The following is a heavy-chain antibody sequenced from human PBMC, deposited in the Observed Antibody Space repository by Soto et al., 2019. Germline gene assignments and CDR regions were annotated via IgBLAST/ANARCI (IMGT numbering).Heavy chain of an antibody. CDR3: ARAYCTNGVCYSYYYDSSGYYPRDAFDI. D-gene: IGHD3-22*01. V-gene: IGHV4-30-4*01. Sequence: NPSETLSLTCTVLGASISSADSYWSWIRQPPGKGLEWIGYIYYSGSTYYNPSLKSRVTISVDTSKSQFSQELSSVTAADTAVYYCARAYCTNGVCYSYYYDSSGYYPRDAFDIWGQGTMVTVSS. CDR1: GASISSADSY. J-gene: IGHJ3*02. CDR2: IYYSGST.